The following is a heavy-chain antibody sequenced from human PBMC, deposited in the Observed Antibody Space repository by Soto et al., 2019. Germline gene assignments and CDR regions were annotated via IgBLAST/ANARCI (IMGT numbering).Heavy chain of an antibody. Sequence: QVQLQQSGPGLVKPSQTLSLTCAISGDSVSSNSAAWNWIRQSPSRGLEWLGRTYYRSKWYNDYAVSVKSRITINPDTSKNQFSLQLNSVTPEDTAVYYCARGSPDCSGGSCYVGRVGDWFDPWGQGTLVTVSS. D-gene: IGHD2-15*01. CDR3: ARGSPDCSGGSCYVGRVGDWFDP. J-gene: IGHJ5*02. V-gene: IGHV6-1*01. CDR2: TYYRSKWYN. CDR1: GDSVSSNSAA.